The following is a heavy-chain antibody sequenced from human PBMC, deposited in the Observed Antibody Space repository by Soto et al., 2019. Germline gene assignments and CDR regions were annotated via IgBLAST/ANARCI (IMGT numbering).Heavy chain of an antibody. D-gene: IGHD3-16*02. V-gene: IGHV4-59*08. CDR1: GGSISSYY. CDR3: ARHRLSSSPWGYYYMDV. Sequence: ETLSLTCTVSGGSISSYYWSWIRQPPGKGLEWIGYIYYSGSTNYNPSLKSRVTISVDTSKNQFSLKLSSVTAADTAVYYCARHRLSSSPWGYYYMDVWGKGTTVTVSS. CDR2: IYYSGST. J-gene: IGHJ6*03.